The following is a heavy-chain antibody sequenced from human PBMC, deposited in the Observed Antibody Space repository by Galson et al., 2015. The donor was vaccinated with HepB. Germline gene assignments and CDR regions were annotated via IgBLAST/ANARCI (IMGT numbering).Heavy chain of an antibody. CDR3: AKDPYLYSALAGTMAGFDY. CDR2: ISYDGSNK. J-gene: IGHJ4*02. D-gene: IGHD6-19*01. V-gene: IGHV3-30*18. Sequence: SLRLSCAASGFTFSNYGMHWVRQAPGKGLEWVAVISYDGSNKYYAESVKGRFTISRDNSKNTLYLQMNSLRAEDTALYYCAKDPYLYSALAGTMAGFDYWGQGTLFTVSS. CDR1: GFTFSNYG.